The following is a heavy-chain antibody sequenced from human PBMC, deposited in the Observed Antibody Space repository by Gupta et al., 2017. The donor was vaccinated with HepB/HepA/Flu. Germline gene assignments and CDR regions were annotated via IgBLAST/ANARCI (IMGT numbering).Heavy chain of an antibody. V-gene: IGHV3-7*04. CDR3: ARGGYWPDN. Sequence: EVQLVESVGSLVQPGGSLRLSCAASGLTFTSYWMTWFRQAPGRGLEWVANIKKDGTEENDVDSVRGRFTISRDKSKNSMYMKMNSLRVEDTALDVCARGGYWPDNGGRVTLVTVNS. CDR1: GLTFTSYW. CDR2: IKKDGTEE. J-gene: IGHJ4*02. D-gene: IGHD5-12*01.